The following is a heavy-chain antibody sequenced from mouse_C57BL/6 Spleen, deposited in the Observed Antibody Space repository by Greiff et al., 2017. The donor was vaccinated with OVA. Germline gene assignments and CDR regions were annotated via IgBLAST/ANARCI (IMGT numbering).Heavy chain of an antibody. CDR3: ARSGPYYYGSSGNYFDY. CDR1: GYTFTSYW. J-gene: IGHJ2*01. V-gene: IGHV1-69*01. Sequence: VQLQQPGAELVMPGASVKLSCKASGYTFTSYWMHWVKQRPGQGLEWIGEIDPSDSYTNYNQKFKGKSTLTVDKSSSTAYMQLSSLTSEDSAVYYCARSGPYYYGSSGNYFDYWGQGTTLTVSS. CDR2: IDPSDSYT. D-gene: IGHD1-1*01.